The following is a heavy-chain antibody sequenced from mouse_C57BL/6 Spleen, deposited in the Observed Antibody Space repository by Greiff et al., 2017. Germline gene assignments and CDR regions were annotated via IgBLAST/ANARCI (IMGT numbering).Heavy chain of an antibody. D-gene: IGHD1-1*01. Sequence: VQLQESGAELVRPGASVTLSCKASGYTFTDYEMHWVKQTPVHGLEWIGAIDPETGGTAYNQKFKGKAILTADKSSRTAYMELRSLTSEDSAVYYCTRRRYYGSSYWYFDVWGTGTTVTVSS. V-gene: IGHV1-15*01. CDR3: TRRRYYGSSYWYFDV. CDR2: IDPETGGT. CDR1: GYTFTDYE. J-gene: IGHJ1*03.